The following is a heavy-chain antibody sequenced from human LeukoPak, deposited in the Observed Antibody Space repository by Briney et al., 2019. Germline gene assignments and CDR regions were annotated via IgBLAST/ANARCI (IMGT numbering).Heavy chain of an antibody. CDR3: TKDSSDGRTYSEPDF. D-gene: IGHD3-10*01. J-gene: IGHJ4*02. V-gene: IGHV3-48*04. CDR2: ISADSSII. CDR1: GFTFSSHS. Sequence: GESLRLSCAGSGFTFSSHSMNWVRQAPGKGLEWLSHISADSSIIHYAASVRGRITISRDNAENSLFLKMRSLRAEDTAVYYCTKDSSDGRTYSEPDFWGQGTLVIVST.